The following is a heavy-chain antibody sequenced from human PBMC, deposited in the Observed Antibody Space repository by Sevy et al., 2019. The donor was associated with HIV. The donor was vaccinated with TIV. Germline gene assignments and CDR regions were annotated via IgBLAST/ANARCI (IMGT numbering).Heavy chain of an antibody. J-gene: IGHJ4*02. V-gene: IGHV3-7*01. CDR1: GFTFDTYW. CDR3: ARLYFDL. CDR2: IRQDGNEI. Sequence: GESLKISCAASGFTFDTYWMQWVRQAPGQGLEWVANIRQDGNEIYYADSVKGRFTISRDNAKESLYLQMSNLRVEDTGIYYCARLYFDLWGQGTLVTVSS.